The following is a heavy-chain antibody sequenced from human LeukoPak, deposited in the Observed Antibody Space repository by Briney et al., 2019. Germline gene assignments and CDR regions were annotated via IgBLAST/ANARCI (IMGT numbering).Heavy chain of an antibody. CDR1: GGTFSSYA. CDR3: ARSNDVDTAMVPDY. V-gene: IGHV1-69*05. CDR2: IIPTFGTA. Sequence: SVKVSCKASGGTFSSYAISWVRQAPGQGLEWMGGIIPTFGTANYAQKFQGRVTITTDESTSTAYMELSSLRSEDTAVYYCARSNDVDTAMVPDYWGQGTLVTVSS. J-gene: IGHJ4*02. D-gene: IGHD5-18*01.